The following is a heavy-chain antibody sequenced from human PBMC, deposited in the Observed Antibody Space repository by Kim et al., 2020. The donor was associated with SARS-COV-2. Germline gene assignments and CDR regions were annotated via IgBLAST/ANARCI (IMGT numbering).Heavy chain of an antibody. Sequence: GGSLRLSCAASGFTFRNHGMHWVRQAPGKGLERVAFIWYDGSETEYADSVKGRFSISRDNAKNTVFLQMNSLGTEDTAIYYCARDGQILAPYALDVWGQGTAVTVSS. J-gene: IGHJ6*02. CDR1: GFTFRNHG. CDR3: ARDGQILAPYALDV. CDR2: IWYDGSET. V-gene: IGHV3-33*01. D-gene: IGHD5-12*01.